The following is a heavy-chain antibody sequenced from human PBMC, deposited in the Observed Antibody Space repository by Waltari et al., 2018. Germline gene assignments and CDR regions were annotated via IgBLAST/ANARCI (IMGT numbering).Heavy chain of an antibody. D-gene: IGHD5-18*01. J-gene: IGHJ4*02. V-gene: IGHV4-59*01. Sequence: QVQLQESGPGLVRPSETLSRTCSVSGGPIRGYYWSWIRQPPGKGLEWIGFIYSSGSTHYNPSLKSRVTISVDTSKNQFSLKLSSVTAADTAVYYCARGGYLTFPFDSWGQGTLVTVSS. CDR3: ARGGYLTFPFDS. CDR2: IYSSGST. CDR1: GGPIRGYY.